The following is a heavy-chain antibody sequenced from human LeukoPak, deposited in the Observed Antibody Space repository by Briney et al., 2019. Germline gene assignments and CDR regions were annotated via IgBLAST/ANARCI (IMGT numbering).Heavy chain of an antibody. CDR3: ARGYCSSTSCYPFDY. D-gene: IGHD2-2*01. Sequence: SETLSLTCAVYGGSFSGYYWSWIRQPAGKGLEWIGRIYTSGSTNYNPSLKSRVTISVDTSKNQFSLKLSSVTAADTAVYYCARGYCSSTSCYPFDYWGQGTLVTVSS. J-gene: IGHJ4*02. V-gene: IGHV4-59*10. CDR1: GGSFSGYY. CDR2: IYTSGST.